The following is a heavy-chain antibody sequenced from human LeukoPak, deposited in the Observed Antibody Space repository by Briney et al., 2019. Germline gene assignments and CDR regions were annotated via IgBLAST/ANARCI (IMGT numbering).Heavy chain of an antibody. V-gene: IGHV1-69*13. J-gene: IGHJ4*02. Sequence: SVKVSCKASGGTFSSFGFNWVRQAPGQGLEWMGGIIPIFGTPDYAQNFRGRITITADEFTSTAYMDLSSLRSEDTAVYYCAIDPYDTSAAVYFDYWGQGTLVTVSP. CDR1: GGTFSSFG. CDR3: AIDPYDTSAAVYFDY. D-gene: IGHD3-16*01. CDR2: IIPIFGTP.